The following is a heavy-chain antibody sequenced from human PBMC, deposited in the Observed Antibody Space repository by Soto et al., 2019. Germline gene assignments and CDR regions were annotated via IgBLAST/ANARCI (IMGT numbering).Heavy chain of an antibody. CDR2: IYYSGST. V-gene: IGHV4-39*02. J-gene: IGHJ5*02. CDR1: GGSISSSSYY. CDR3: AREYYSESRSRFDP. D-gene: IGHD3-22*01. Sequence: SETLSLTCTVSGGSISSSSYYWGWIRQPPGKGLEWIGSIYYSGSTYYNPSLKSRITINPDTSKNQFSLQLNSVTPEDTAVYYCAREYYSESRSRFDPWGQGTLVTVSS.